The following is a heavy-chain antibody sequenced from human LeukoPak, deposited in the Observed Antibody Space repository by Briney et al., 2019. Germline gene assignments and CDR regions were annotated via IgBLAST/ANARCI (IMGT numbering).Heavy chain of an antibody. CDR3: ASDTTYYDILTGYHYYFDY. V-gene: IGHV3-48*01. CDR1: GFTFSSYS. Sequence: GGSLRLSCAASGFTFSSYSMNWVRQAPGKGLEWVSYISSSSSTIYYADSVKGRFTISRDNAKNSLYLQMNSLRAEDTAVYYCASDTTYYDILTGYHYYFDYWGQGTLVTVSS. J-gene: IGHJ4*02. CDR2: ISSSSSTI. D-gene: IGHD3-9*01.